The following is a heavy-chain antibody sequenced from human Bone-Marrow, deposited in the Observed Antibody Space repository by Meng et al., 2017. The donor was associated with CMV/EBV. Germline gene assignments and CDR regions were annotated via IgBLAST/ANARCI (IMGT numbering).Heavy chain of an antibody. CDR2: FIPILRIA. D-gene: IGHD2-2*01. CDR3: ARGPRDIVVIPNFMKGDYFYYGMDV. Sequence: WVRQAPGQGLEWMGGFIPILRIAHYAQIFQGRVTISTDESATTAYMELSGLRPEDTALYYCARGPRDIVVIPNFMKGDYFYYGMDVWGQGTTVTVSS. J-gene: IGHJ6*02. V-gene: IGHV1-69*16.